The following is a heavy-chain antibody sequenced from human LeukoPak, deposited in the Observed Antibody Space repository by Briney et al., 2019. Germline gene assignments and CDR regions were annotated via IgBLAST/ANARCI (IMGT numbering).Heavy chain of an antibody. V-gene: IGHV4-59*08. CDR1: GGSISSYY. CDR3: ARRRGELPYFDY. CDR2: IYYSGST. D-gene: IGHD3-10*01. Sequence: LETLSLTCTVSGGSISSYYWSWIRQPPGKGLEWIGYIYYSGSTNYNPSLKSRVTISVDTSKNQFSLKLSSVTAADTAVYYCARRRGELPYFDYWGQGTLVTVSS. J-gene: IGHJ4*02.